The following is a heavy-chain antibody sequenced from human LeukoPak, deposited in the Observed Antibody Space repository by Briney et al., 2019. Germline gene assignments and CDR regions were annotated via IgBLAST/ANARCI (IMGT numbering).Heavy chain of an antibody. CDR3: ARDRSLRVHYFDY. J-gene: IGHJ4*02. Sequence: SETLSLTCTVSGGSISSYYWSWIRQPPGKGLEWIGYIYYSGSTNYNPSLKSRVTISVDTSKNQFSLKLNSVTAADTAVYYCARDRSLRVHYFDYWGQGTLVTVSS. CDR1: GGSISSYY. D-gene: IGHD3-10*01. CDR2: IYYSGST. V-gene: IGHV4-59*12.